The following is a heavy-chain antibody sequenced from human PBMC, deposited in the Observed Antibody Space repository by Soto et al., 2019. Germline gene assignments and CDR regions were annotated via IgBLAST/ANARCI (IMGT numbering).Heavy chain of an antibody. V-gene: IGHV5-10-1*01. Sequence: GESLKISCQGSGYSFTSYWIGWVRQRPGKGLEWMGRINPSDSYTTYSPSFQGHVTISTDKSFSTAYLQWSGLKASDTAMYYCARLGYCTGTSCYTFDSWGQETLVTVSS. CDR1: GYSFTSYW. CDR3: ARLGYCTGTSCYTFDS. CDR2: INPSDSYT. D-gene: IGHD2-2*02. J-gene: IGHJ4*02.